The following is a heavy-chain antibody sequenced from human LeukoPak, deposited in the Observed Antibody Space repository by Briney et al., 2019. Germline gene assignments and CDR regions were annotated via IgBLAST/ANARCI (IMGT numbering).Heavy chain of an antibody. J-gene: IGHJ6*04. CDR1: GGSFSGYY. V-gene: IGHV4-59*01. CDR3: ARVGSGTTGAYYYYGMDV. D-gene: IGHD1-1*01. CDR2: IYYSGST. Sequence: SETLSLTCAVYGGSFSGYYWSWIRQPPGKGLEWIGYIYYSGSTNYNPSLKSRVTISVDTSKNQFSLKLSSVTAADTAVYYCARVGSGTTGAYYYYGMDVWGKGTTVTVSS.